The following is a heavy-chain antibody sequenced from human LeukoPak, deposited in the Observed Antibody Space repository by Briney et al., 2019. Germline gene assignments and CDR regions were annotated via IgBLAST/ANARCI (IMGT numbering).Heavy chain of an antibody. J-gene: IGHJ4*02. CDR2: ISRDGGTT. CDR1: GFTFDDYA. CDR3: ARETHPVARIYFFDY. V-gene: IGHV3-43*02. D-gene: IGHD5-24*01. Sequence: GGSLRLSCAASGFTFDDYAMHWVRQAPGKGLEWVSLISRDGGTTYSAHSLKGRFTISRDNSKNSLYLQMNSLRTEDSALYYCARETHPVARIYFFDYWGQGTLVTVSS.